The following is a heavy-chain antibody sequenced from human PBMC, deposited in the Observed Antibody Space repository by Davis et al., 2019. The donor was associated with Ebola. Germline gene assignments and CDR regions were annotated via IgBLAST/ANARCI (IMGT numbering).Heavy chain of an antibody. V-gene: IGHV3-30*03. J-gene: IGHJ3*02. CDR3: ARDLHHIVVVWNAFDI. CDR1: GFTFSSYG. D-gene: IGHD2-15*01. Sequence: GESLKISCAASGFTFSSYGMHWVRQAPGKGLEWVAVISYDGSNKYYADSVKGRFTISRDNSKNTLYLQMNSLRAEDTAVYYCARDLHHIVVVWNAFDIWGQGTMVTVSS. CDR2: ISYDGSNK.